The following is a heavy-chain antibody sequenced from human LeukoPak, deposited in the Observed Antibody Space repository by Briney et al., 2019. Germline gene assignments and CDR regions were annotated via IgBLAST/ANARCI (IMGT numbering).Heavy chain of an antibody. CDR1: GFTFSSYG. V-gene: IGHV3-33*06. D-gene: IGHD5-12*01. Sequence: GGSLRVPCAAAGFTFSSYGMHWVRQAPGKGLEWVAVIWYDGSIKYYADSVKGRFTISRDNSKNTLYLQMNSLRAEDTAVYYCAKYPAEGGDTISYFDYWGQGTLVTVSS. CDR3: AKYPAEGGDTISYFDY. J-gene: IGHJ4*02. CDR2: IWYDGSIK.